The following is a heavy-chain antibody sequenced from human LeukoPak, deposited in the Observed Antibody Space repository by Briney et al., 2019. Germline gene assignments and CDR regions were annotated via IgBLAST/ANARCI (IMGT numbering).Heavy chain of an antibody. D-gene: IGHD6-13*01. CDR2: ISGSGDST. J-gene: IGHJ4*02. V-gene: IGHV3-23*01. CDR3: AKTRPLDSSSWSHGDY. Sequence: PGGSLRLSCAASGFTFSSHAMSWVRQAPGKGLEWVSAISGSGDSTYCGDSVKGRFTISRDNSKNTLYLQMNSLRAEDTAVYYCAKTRPLDSSSWSHGDYWGQGTLVTVSS. CDR1: GFTFSSHA.